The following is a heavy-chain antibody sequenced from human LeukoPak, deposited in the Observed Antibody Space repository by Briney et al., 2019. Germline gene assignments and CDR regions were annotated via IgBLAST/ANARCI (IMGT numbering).Heavy chain of an antibody. Sequence: GGSLRLSCAASGFTFSSYSMNWVRQAPGKGLEWVSYIDSSSSTIYYADSVKGRFTISRDNAKNSLYLQMNSLRAEDTAVYYCARTGTGYWGQGTLVTVSS. CDR1: GFTFSSYS. V-gene: IGHV3-48*01. CDR2: IDSSSSTI. CDR3: ARTGTGY. J-gene: IGHJ4*02. D-gene: IGHD2-8*02.